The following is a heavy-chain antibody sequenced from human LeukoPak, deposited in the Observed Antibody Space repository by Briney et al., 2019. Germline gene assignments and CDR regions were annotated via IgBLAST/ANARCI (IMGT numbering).Heavy chain of an antibody. J-gene: IGHJ4*02. V-gene: IGHV4-61*02. CDR1: GGSISSGSYY. CDR3: AKRQGWYQGAPFDY. D-gene: IGHD6-19*01. Sequence: SETLSLTCTVSGGSISSGSYYWSWIRQPAGKGLEWIGRIYTSGSTNYNPSLKSRVTISVDTSKNQFSLKLSSVTAADTAVYYCAKRQGWYQGAPFDYWGQGTVVTVSS. CDR2: IYTSGST.